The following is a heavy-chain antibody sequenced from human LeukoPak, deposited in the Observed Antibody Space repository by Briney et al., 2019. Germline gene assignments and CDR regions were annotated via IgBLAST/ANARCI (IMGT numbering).Heavy chain of an antibody. CDR3: AREGPWWELRIDY. CDR1: GGSISSSSYY. Sequence: SSETLSLTCTVSGGSISSSSYYWGWIRQPPGKGLEWIGSTYYSGSTYYNPSLKSRVTISVDTSKNQFSLKLSSVTAADTAVYYCAREGPWWELRIDYWGQGTLVTVSS. CDR2: TYYSGST. D-gene: IGHD1-26*01. J-gene: IGHJ4*02. V-gene: IGHV4-39*07.